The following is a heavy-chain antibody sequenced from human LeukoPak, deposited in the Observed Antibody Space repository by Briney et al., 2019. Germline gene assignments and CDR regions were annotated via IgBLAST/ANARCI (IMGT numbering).Heavy chain of an antibody. CDR1: GGSISSSSYY. D-gene: IGHD3-10*01. CDR2: IYYSGST. J-gene: IGHJ5*02. CDR3: ARPTLDRVRDPNWFDP. V-gene: IGHV4-39*01. Sequence: PSETLSLTCTVSGGSISSSSYYWGWIRQPPGKGLEWIGSIYYSGSTYYNLSLKSRVTISVDTSKNQFSLKLSSVTAADTAVYYCARPTLDRVRDPNWFDPWGQGTLVTVSS.